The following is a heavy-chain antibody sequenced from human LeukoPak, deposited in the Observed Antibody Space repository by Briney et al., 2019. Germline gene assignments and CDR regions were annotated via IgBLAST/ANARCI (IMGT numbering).Heavy chain of an antibody. CDR2: IRTDGSST. CDR3: ATDGGYAADY. CDR1: GFTFSSSW. Sequence: PGGSLRLSCAAYGFTFSSSWMHWVRHAPGKGLVWVSHIRTDGSSTTYADSVRGGFTISRDNAGNTVYLQMNGLRAEDTAVYYCATDGGYAADYWGQGVLVTVSS. D-gene: IGHD2-2*01. V-gene: IGHV3-74*01. J-gene: IGHJ4*02.